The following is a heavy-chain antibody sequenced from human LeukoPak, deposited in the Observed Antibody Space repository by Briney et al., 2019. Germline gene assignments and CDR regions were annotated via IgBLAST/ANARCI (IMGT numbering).Heavy chain of an antibody. Sequence: SGGSLRLSCAASGFTFSSYSMNWVRQAPGKGLEWVSSISTSSSYIKYADSVKGRFTISRDNALNSVYLQMNSLRADDTAVYYCAKELVVVAALTFDYWGQGTLVTVSS. CDR2: ISTSSSYI. CDR3: AKELVVVAALTFDY. CDR1: GFTFSSYS. D-gene: IGHD2-15*01. J-gene: IGHJ4*02. V-gene: IGHV3-21*06.